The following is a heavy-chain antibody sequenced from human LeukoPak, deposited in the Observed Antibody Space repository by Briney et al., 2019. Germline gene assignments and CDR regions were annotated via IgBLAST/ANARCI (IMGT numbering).Heavy chain of an antibody. CDR3: ARPYYYDSSGLYYYYYGMDV. V-gene: IGHV3-7*04. Sequence: GGSLRLPCAASGFIFSSYWMSWVRQAPGKGLEWVANIKQDGSKKYYVDSVKGRFTISRDNAKNSLYLQMNSLRAEDTAVYYCARPYYYDSSGLYYYYYGMDVWGQGTTVTVSS. D-gene: IGHD3-22*01. CDR1: GFIFSSYW. CDR2: IKQDGSKK. J-gene: IGHJ6*02.